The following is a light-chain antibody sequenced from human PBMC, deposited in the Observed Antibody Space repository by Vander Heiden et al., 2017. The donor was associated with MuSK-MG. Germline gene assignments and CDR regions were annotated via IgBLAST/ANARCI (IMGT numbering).Light chain of an antibody. CDR3: QQSDSTPFT. CDR2: SSS. V-gene: IGKV1-39*01. CDR1: QSITNY. J-gene: IGKJ2*01. Sequence: DVQLTPSPSSLSASVGDRVSITCRASQSITNYLNWYQQKPGKVPKLLIFSSSSLQSGVPSRFSGSGSGTDFTLTISRLQPEDFATYYCQQSDSTPFTFGQGTKLEVK.